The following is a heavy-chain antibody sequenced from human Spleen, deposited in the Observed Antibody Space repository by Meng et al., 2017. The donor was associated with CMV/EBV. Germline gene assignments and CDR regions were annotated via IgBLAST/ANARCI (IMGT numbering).Heavy chain of an antibody. Sequence: GESLKISCAASGFTFSSYGMHWVRQAPGKGLEWVAFIRYDGSNKYYADSVKGRFTISRDNSKNTLYLQMNSLRAEDTAIYYCAKDPGLQLWNDYWGQGTLVTVSS. CDR2: IRYDGSNK. J-gene: IGHJ4*02. D-gene: IGHD1-1*01. V-gene: IGHV3-30*02. CDR3: AKDPGLQLWNDY. CDR1: GFTFSSYG.